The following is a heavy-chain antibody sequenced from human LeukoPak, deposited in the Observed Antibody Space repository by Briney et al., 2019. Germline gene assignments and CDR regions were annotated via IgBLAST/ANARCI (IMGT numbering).Heavy chain of an antibody. J-gene: IGHJ4*02. V-gene: IGHV5-51*01. CDR1: GYIFAEYW. CDR3: ARQTSCYGDY. D-gene: IGHD3-10*01. Sequence: GESLKISCKGSGYIFAEYWIGWVRQMPGKGLEWMGIIYPGDSDTRYSPSFQGQVTISADKSISTAYLQWSSLKASDTAMYYCARQTSCYGDYWGQGTLVTVSS. CDR2: IYPGDSDT.